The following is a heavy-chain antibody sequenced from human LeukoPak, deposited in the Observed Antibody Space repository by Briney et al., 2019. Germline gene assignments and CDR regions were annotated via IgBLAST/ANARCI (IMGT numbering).Heavy chain of an antibody. J-gene: IGHJ4*02. Sequence: GASVKVSCKASGYTFTDYLLTWVRQAPGQGLEWMGWISGYNGNTNYGHKFQGRVTMTTDTSTSTAYMELRSLRSDDTAVYYCARDSGSYCFDYWGQGTLVTVSS. CDR2: ISGYNGNT. CDR1: GYTFTDYL. V-gene: IGHV1-18*01. CDR3: ARDSGSYCFDY. D-gene: IGHD1-26*01.